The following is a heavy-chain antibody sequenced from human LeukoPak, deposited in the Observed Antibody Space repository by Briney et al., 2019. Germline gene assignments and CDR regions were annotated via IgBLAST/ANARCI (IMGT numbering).Heavy chain of an antibody. Sequence: SETLSLTCTVSGGSISSYYWSWIRQPPGKGLEWIGYISYSGSTNYNPSLKSRLTISVDTSKNQFSLKLSSVTAADTAVYYCARHLSGSNLYNWFDPWGQGTLVTVSS. CDR2: ISYSGST. CDR3: ARHLSGSNLYNWFDP. V-gene: IGHV4-59*08. CDR1: GGSISSYY. J-gene: IGHJ5*02. D-gene: IGHD3-10*01.